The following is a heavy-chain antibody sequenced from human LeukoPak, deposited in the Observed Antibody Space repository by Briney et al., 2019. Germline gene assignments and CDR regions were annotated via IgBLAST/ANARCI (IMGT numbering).Heavy chain of an antibody. CDR1: GASMSNYY. CDR2: IYHSGTTYSGST. D-gene: IGHD5-18*01. CDR3: ARAGGYGLIDY. Sequence: PSETLSLTCNVSGASMSNYYWVWIRQPPGKGLEWIGNIYHSGTTYSGSTYYNPSLKSRVTISLDTSKNQFSLKVGSMTAADTAVYYCARAGGYGLIDYWGQGTMVTVSS. V-gene: IGHV4-59*12. J-gene: IGHJ4*02.